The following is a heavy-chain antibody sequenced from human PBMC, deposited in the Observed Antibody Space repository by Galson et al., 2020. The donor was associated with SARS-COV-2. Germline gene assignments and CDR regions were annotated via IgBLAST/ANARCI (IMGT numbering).Heavy chain of an antibody. Sequence: ASVKVSCKVSGYSLTELSMQWVRQAPGKGLEWMGGFHPEDGESTYAQKFQGRVTMTEDTSTDTAYMELSSLRSEDTVMYYCATAVAVWGVDRRIPFAYWGQGTLVTVSP. CDR3: ATAVAVWGVDRRIPFAY. V-gene: IGHV1-24*01. CDR2: FHPEDGES. J-gene: IGHJ4*02. D-gene: IGHD3-10*01. CDR1: GYSLTELS.